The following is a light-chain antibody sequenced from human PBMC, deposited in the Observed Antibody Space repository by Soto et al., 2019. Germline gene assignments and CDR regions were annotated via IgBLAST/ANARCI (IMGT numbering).Light chain of an antibody. J-gene: IGLJ1*01. CDR3: CSYAGSSTFV. Sequence: QSALTQPASVSGSPGQSITISCTGTSSDVGSYHLVSWYQHHPGKAPKLMIYEGFERPSGVSSRFSGSKSGNTASLTISGLQAEDEADYYCCSYAGSSTFVFGTGTKLTVL. V-gene: IGLV2-23*01. CDR2: EGF. CDR1: SSDVGSYHL.